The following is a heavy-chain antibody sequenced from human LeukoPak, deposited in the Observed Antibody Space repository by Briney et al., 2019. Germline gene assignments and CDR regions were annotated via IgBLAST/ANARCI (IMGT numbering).Heavy chain of an antibody. CDR2: ISLYNGNT. V-gene: IGHV1-18*01. CDR1: GYTFTSYG. CDR3: ARPGYCSGGSCRSWFDP. Sequence: ASVKVSCKASGYTFTSYGISWGRQAPGQGLEWMGWISLYNGNTNYAQKFQGRVTITRNTSISTSYMELSRLRSEDTAVYYCARPGYCSGGSCRSWFDPWGQGTLVTVSS. D-gene: IGHD2-15*01. J-gene: IGHJ5*02.